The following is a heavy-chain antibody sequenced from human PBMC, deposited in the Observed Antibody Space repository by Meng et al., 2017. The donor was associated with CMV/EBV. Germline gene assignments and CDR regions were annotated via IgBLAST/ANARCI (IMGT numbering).Heavy chain of an antibody. D-gene: IGHD3-10*01. CDR3: VTWLWFGELSGYYFDY. V-gene: IGHV4-39*07. CDR2: IYYSGST. CDR1: RGSIRSSSYY. J-gene: IGHJ4*02. Sequence: PQLQEAGPGRVKHSETLCLTCTLSRGSIRSSSYYLGWIRQPPGKGLEWIGSIYYSGSTYYNPSLKSRVTISVDTSKNQFSLKLSSVTAADTAVYYCVTWLWFGELSGYYFDYWGQGTLVTVSS.